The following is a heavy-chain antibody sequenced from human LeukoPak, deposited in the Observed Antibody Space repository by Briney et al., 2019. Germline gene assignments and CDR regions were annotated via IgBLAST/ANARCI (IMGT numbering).Heavy chain of an antibody. Sequence: GGSLRLSCEASGFTFSSYEMNWVRQAPGKGLEWVAYISSSGSTIYYAHSVKGRFTISRDNAKNSLYLQMNCLRAEDTAVYYCARIAAAGTSFGDGFDIWGQGTMVTVSS. CDR1: GFTFSSYE. D-gene: IGHD6-13*01. J-gene: IGHJ3*02. V-gene: IGHV3-48*03. CDR3: ARIAAAGTSFGDGFDI. CDR2: ISSSGSTI.